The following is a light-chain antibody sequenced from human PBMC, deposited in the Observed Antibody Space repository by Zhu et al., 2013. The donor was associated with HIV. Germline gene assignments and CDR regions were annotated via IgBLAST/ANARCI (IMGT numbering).Light chain of an antibody. CDR2: GAS. V-gene: IGKV1-27*01. Sequence: DIQMTQSPSSLSASVGDRVTITCRASQDINTFLAWYQQKPGEFPNLLVYGASTLQPGVPSRFSGSGSGTYFTLTISSLQPEDFATYYCQQANSFPWTFGQGTKVEIE. CDR3: QQANSFPWT. CDR1: QDINTF. J-gene: IGKJ1*01.